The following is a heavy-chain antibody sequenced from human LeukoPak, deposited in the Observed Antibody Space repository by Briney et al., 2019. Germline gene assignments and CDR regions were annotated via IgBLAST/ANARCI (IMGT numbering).Heavy chain of an antibody. CDR3: ARDLRYCSSTSCYSRSARGYFDY. J-gene: IGHJ4*02. V-gene: IGHV1-46*01. Sequence: ASVKVSCKASGYTFTGYYMHWVRQAPGQGLEWMGIINPSGGSTSYAQKFQGRVTMTRDMSTSTVYMELSSLRSEDTAVYYCARDLRYCSSTSCYSRSARGYFDYWGQGTLVTVSS. CDR2: INPSGGST. CDR1: GYTFTGYY. D-gene: IGHD2-2*02.